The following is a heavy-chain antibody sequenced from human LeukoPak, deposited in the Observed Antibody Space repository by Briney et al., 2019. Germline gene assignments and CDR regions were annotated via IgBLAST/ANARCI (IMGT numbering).Heavy chain of an antibody. D-gene: IGHD3-3*01. J-gene: IGHJ5*02. CDR1: GCSFTSYW. Sequence: GESLKISCKGSGCSFTSYWISWVRQMPGKGLEWMGRIDPSDSYTNYSPSFQGHVTISADKSISTAYLQWSSLKASDTAMYYCARQPMEWNWFDPWGQGTLVTVSS. V-gene: IGHV5-10-1*01. CDR2: IDPSDSYT. CDR3: ARQPMEWNWFDP.